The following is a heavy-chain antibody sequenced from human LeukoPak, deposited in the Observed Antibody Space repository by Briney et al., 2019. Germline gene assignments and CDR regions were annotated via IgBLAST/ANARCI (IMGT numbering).Heavy chain of an antibody. V-gene: IGHV4-59*01. CDR2: IYYSGST. D-gene: IGHD3-22*01. J-gene: IGHJ3*02. CDR3: ARNRDSSGCYSKRDACDS. CDR1: GGSISSYY. Sequence: PSETLSLTCTVSGGSISSYYWSWIRQPPGKGLEWIGYIYYSGSTNYNPSLKSRVTISVDTSKNQFSLKLSSVTAADTAVYYCARNRDSSGCYSKRDACDSWGEGTKVTDSS.